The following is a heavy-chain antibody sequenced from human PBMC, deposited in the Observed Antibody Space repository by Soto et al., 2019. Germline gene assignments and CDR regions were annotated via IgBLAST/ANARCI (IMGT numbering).Heavy chain of an antibody. D-gene: IGHD2-21*01. CDR2: SSWNSGSI. V-gene: IGHV3-9*01. J-gene: IGHJ4*02. Sequence: EVQLVESGGGLVQPGRSLRLSCAASGFTFDDYAMHWVRQAPGKGLEWVSGSSWNSGSIGYAESVKGRFTISRDNAKKSRYLQMNSLRGEDTDYFYCAYCAKSGDAAYWGQGTLVTVSS. CDR1: GFTFDDYA. CDR3: AYCAKSGDAAY.